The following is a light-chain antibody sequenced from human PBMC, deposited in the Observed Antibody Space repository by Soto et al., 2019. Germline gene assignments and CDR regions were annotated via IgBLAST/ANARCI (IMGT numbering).Light chain of an antibody. CDR1: QSVRNSH. V-gene: IGKV3-20*01. Sequence: EIVLTQSPGTLSLSPGERATLSCRASQSVRNSHLAWYQQKPGQPPRLLISRAASRAPGIPDRFSGSGSGTGLTLSISKLEPEDSALYYCQQYGDSPWTFGLGTKVDI. CDR2: RAA. CDR3: QQYGDSPWT. J-gene: IGKJ1*01.